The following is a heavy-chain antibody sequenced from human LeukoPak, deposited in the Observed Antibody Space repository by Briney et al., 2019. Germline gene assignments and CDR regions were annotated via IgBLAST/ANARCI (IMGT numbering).Heavy chain of an antibody. D-gene: IGHD3-22*01. CDR3: ARDQSGYDSSGYYKPDYAFDI. CDR2: ISSSSSYI. V-gene: IGHV3-21*01. CDR1: GFTFSSYS. Sequence: GGSLRLSCAASGFTFSSYSMNWVRQAPGKGLEWVSSISSSSSYIYYADSVKGRFTISRDNAKNSLYLQMNSLRAEDTAVYYCARDQSGYDSSGYYKPDYAFDIWGQGTMVTVSS. J-gene: IGHJ3*02.